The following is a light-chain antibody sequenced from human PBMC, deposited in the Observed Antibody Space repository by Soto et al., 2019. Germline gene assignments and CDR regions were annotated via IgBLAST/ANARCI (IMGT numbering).Light chain of an antibody. CDR2: EAS. J-gene: IGKJ1*01. V-gene: IGKV1-5*03. CDR1: QSISNW. Sequence: DIQMTQSPSTLSASVGDRVTITCRASQSISNWLAWYQQKPGKVPKLLIYEASNLGSGVPSRFSGSGSGTEFTLTISSLQPDDFATYYCQQYYTYYSPFGQGTKVDIK. CDR3: QQYYTYYSP.